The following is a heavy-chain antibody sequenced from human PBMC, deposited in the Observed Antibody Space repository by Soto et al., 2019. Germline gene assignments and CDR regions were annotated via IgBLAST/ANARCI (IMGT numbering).Heavy chain of an antibody. D-gene: IGHD5-18*01. J-gene: IGHJ4*02. V-gene: IGHV4-34*01. CDR1: GGSFSGFH. CDR2: VNHSGST. Sequence: PSETLSLTCAVYGGSFSGFHWSWIRQPPGKGLEWIGEVNHSGSTNYNPSLKSRVTISVGTSKNQFSLKLSSGSAADTAVYYCARNRYSSTTAGSPIDYWGQGTLVTVSS. CDR3: ARNRYSSTTAGSPIDY.